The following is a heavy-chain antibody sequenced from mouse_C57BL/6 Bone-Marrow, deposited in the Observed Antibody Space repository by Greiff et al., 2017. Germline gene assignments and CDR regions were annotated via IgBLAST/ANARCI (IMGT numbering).Heavy chain of an antibody. D-gene: IGHD1-1*01. V-gene: IGHV1-20*01. Sequence: VHVKQSGPELVKPGDSVKISCKAAGYLFTGYFMNRVMQSHGKSLEWIGRINPYNGDTFYNQKFKGKATLTVDKSSSTAHMELRSLTSEDSAVYYCAREGDYYGSSPYAMDYWGQETSVTVSS. CDR2: INPYNGDT. CDR1: GYLFTGYF. J-gene: IGHJ4*01. CDR3: AREGDYYGSSPYAMDY.